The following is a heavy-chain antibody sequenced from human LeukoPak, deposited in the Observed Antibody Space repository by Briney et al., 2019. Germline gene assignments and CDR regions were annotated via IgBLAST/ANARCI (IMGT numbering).Heavy chain of an antibody. Sequence: TGGSLGLSCAASGFTFSSYWMSWVRQAPGKGLEWVANIKKDGSEKKYVDSVKGRFTISRDNAENSLYLQMNSLRAEDTAVYYCAREGGSGWYSGWFDPWGQGTLVTVSS. V-gene: IGHV3-7*01. CDR1: GFTFSSYW. CDR3: AREGGSGWYSGWFDP. D-gene: IGHD6-19*01. J-gene: IGHJ5*02. CDR2: IKKDGSEK.